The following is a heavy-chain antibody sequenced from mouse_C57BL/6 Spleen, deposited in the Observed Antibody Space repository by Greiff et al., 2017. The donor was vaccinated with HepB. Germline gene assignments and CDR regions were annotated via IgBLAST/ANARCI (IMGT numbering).Heavy chain of an antibody. V-gene: IGHV1-55*01. J-gene: IGHJ2*01. D-gene: IGHD2-1*01. CDR2: IYPGSGST. CDR3: ATRNYVFDY. CDR1: GYTFTSYW. Sequence: VQLQQPGAELVKPGASVKMSCKASGYTFTSYWITWVKQRPGQGLVWIGDIYPGSGSTNYNEKFKSKGTLTVDTSSSTAYMQLSSLTSEDSAVYYCATRNYVFDYWGHGTTLTVSS.